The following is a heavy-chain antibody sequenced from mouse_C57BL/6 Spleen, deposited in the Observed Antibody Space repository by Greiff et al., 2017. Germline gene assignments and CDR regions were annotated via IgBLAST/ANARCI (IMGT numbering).Heavy chain of an antibody. CDR3: ARRGYDPFDY. CDR2: IDPSDSYT. Sequence: QVQLQQPGAELVMPGASVKLSCKASGYTFTSYWMHWVKQRPGQGLEWIGEIDPSDSYTTSHQKFKGKSTLTVDKSSSTADMQLSSLTSEDSAVYYCARRGYDPFDYWGQGTTLTVSS. D-gene: IGHD2-2*01. J-gene: IGHJ2*01. V-gene: IGHV1-69*01. CDR1: GYTFTSYW.